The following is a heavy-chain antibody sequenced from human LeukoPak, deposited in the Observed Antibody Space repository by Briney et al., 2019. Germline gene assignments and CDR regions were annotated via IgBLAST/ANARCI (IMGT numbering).Heavy chain of an antibody. D-gene: IGHD6-6*01. Sequence: PGEALKISCKGSGYSFTSYWIGWVRQMPGKGLEWMGIIYPGDSDTRYSTSFQGQVTISADKSISTAYLQWSSLKASDTAMYYCARSAARGSYHYYYYMDVWGKGTTVTVSS. CDR3: ARSAARGSYHYYYYMDV. CDR2: IYPGDSDT. J-gene: IGHJ6*03. CDR1: GYSFTSYW. V-gene: IGHV5-51*01.